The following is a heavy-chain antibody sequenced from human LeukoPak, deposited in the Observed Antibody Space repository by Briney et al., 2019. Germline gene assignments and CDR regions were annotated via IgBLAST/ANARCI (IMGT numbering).Heavy chain of an antibody. J-gene: IGHJ4*02. CDR3: ARHRSSSGWDY. Sequence: PSETLSLTCTVSGGSINTFYWSWIRQPPGKGLECIGYIYYSGSTYYNPSLKSRVTISVDTSKNQFSLKLTSVTAADTAIYYCARHRSSSGWDYWGQGTLVTVSS. CDR1: GGSINTFY. D-gene: IGHD6-19*01. CDR2: IYYSGST. V-gene: IGHV4-59*08.